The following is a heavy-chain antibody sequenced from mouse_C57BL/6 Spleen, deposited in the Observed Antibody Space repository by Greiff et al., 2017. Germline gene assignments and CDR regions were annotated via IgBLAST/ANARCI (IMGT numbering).Heavy chain of an antibody. CDR1: GFTFSSYG. CDR3: ARHESNLYYFDY. J-gene: IGHJ2*01. Sequence: EVQRVESGGDLVKPGGSLKLSCAASGFTFSSYGMSWVRQTPDKRLAWVATISSGGSYTYYPDSVKGRFTISRDNAKNTLYLQMSSLTSEDTAMYYCARHESNLYYFDYWGQGTTLTVSS. D-gene: IGHD2-5*01. CDR2: ISSGGSYT. V-gene: IGHV5-6*01.